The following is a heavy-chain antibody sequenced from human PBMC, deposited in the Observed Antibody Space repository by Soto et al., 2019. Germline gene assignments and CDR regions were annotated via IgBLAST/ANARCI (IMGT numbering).Heavy chain of an antibody. J-gene: IGHJ4*02. D-gene: IGHD1-26*01. V-gene: IGHV3-74*01. CDR3: ARGRSGTYALDY. CDR2: LNSDGSTT. Sequence: EVQLVETGGGLVQPGGSPRLSCAASGFTFSSYWMHWVRQAPGKGLEWASRLNSDGSTTNYADSVKGRFTISRDNAKNTVYLQMNSLRAEDTAVYFCARGRSGTYALDYWGQGILVTVSS. CDR1: GFTFSSYW.